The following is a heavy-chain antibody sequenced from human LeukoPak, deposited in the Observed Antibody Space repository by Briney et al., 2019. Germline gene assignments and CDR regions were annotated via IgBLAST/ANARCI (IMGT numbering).Heavy chain of an antibody. V-gene: IGHV4-39*01. J-gene: IGHJ3*02. Sequence: SETLSLTCTVSGGSISSSSYYWGWIRRPPGKGLEWVGSIYYSGSTYYNPSLKSRVTISVDTSKNQFSPKLSSVTAADTAVYYCARSQAGYSSSWHAFDIWGQGIMVTVSS. D-gene: IGHD6-13*01. CDR3: ARSQAGYSSSWHAFDI. CDR1: GGSISSSSYY. CDR2: IYYSGST.